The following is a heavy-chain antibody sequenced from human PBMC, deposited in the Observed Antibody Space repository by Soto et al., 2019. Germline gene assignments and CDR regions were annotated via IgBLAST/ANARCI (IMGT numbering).Heavy chain of an antibody. CDR3: ARETDNWFDP. J-gene: IGHJ5*02. V-gene: IGHV4-30-4*01. Sequence: PSETLSLTCTVSGGSISSGDYYWSWIRQPPGKGLEWIGYIYYSGSTDYNPSLKSRVTISLDMSKNQFSLKLSSVTAADTAVYYSARETDNWFDPWGQGTLVTVSS. CDR2: IYYSGST. CDR1: GGSISSGDYY.